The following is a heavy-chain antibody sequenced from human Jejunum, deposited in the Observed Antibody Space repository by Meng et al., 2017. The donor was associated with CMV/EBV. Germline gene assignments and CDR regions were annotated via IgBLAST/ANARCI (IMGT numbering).Heavy chain of an antibody. J-gene: IGHJ1*01. D-gene: IGHD3-10*02. V-gene: IGHV4-4*03. CDR2: IPHRGSS. CDR1: GDSIPNHNW. CDR3: LRGSGCSV. Sequence: QGRLGESGPARVKPPGTLCLTCEVPGDSIPNHNWRDWVRQPPRKGLEWNGEIPHRGSSAYNPSLKSRVRMLIDKSKNQFSLKLNFVTAADTAVYHCLRGSGCSVWGQGTLVTVSS.